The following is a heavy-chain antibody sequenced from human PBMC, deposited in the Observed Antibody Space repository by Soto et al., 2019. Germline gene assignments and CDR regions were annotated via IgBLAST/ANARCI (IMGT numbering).Heavy chain of an antibody. D-gene: IGHD2-15*01. CDR3: ARDRCYDGTCYSASDS. Sequence: EVRLMESGGGLVQPGGTLRLSCAASGFRFSTYNMDWVRQAPGKGPEWIAHISTTSFTIYYADSVKGRFTISRDNDRNSLYLEMNSLRHEDTAVYYCARDRCYDGTCYSASDSWGQGTLVTVSS. V-gene: IGHV3-48*02. CDR1: GFRFSTYN. J-gene: IGHJ5*01. CDR2: ISTTSFTI.